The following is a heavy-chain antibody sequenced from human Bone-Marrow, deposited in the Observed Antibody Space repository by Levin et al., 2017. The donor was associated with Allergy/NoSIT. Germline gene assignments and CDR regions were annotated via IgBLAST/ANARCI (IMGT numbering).Heavy chain of an antibody. CDR2: ISFDGTNE. CDR3: AKERLRVAAEIDY. Sequence: GESLKISCAASGFSFSNRFSNYGMHWVRQAPGKGLEWVAFISFDGTNENYADSVRGRFTISRDNFNNALFLQINTLRPDDTAVYYCAKERLRVAAEIDYWGQGTLVTVSS. V-gene: IGHV3-30*18. D-gene: IGHD2-2*01. J-gene: IGHJ4*02. CDR1: GFSFSNRFSNYG.